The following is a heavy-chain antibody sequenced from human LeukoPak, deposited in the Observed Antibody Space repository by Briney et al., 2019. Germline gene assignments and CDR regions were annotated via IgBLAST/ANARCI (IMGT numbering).Heavy chain of an antibody. CDR3: ASLGIKTTETPGV. CDR2: IIPILGIA. D-gene: IGHD4-11*01. Sequence: SVKVSCKASGGTFSSYTISWVPQAPGQGLEWMGRIIPILGIANYAQKFQGRVTITADKSTSTAYMELSSLRSEDTAVYYCASLGIKTTETPGVWGKGTTVTVSS. V-gene: IGHV1-69*02. J-gene: IGHJ6*04. CDR1: GGTFSSYT.